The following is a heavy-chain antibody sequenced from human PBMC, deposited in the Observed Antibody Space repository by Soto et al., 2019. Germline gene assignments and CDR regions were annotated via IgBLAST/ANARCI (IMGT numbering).Heavy chain of an antibody. CDR2: INAGNGDT. D-gene: IGHD2-15*01. CDR3: ARDCSGGPPGYFDN. Sequence: QVPLVQSGAEVGKPGASMNISCKASGYTFTSYAIHWVRQAPGQRLEWMGWINAGNGDTRYSQEFQGRVTFTGDTSANTVNMDLSSLRSEDTAVYYCARDCSGGPPGYFDNWGQGALLTVSS. CDR1: GYTFTSYA. J-gene: IGHJ4*02. V-gene: IGHV1-3*01.